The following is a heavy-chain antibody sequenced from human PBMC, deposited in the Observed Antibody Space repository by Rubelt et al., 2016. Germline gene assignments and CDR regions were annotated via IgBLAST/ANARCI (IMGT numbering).Heavy chain of an antibody. CDR2: TYYRSKWYY. D-gene: IGHD6-13*01. J-gene: IGHJ5*02. CDR1: GDSVSSNTVV. CDR3: ARGIIAEAGPKPTFDP. Sequence: QVQLQQSGPGLVKPSQTLSLTCAISGDSVSSNTVVWHWIRQSPSRGLEWLGRTYYRSKWYYEYAVSVKSRISIDPDTSKNQFSLQLNSVTPDDTAGYYCARGIIAEAGPKPTFDPWGQGTLVTVSS. V-gene: IGHV6-1*01.